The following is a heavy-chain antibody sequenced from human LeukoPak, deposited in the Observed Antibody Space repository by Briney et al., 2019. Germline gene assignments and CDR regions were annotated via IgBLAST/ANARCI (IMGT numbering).Heavy chain of an antibody. CDR1: GYSFTSYW. V-gene: IGHV5-51*04. J-gene: IGHJ6*03. Sequence: GESLKISCKGSGYSFTSYWIGWVRQIPGKGLEWMGIIYPGDSDTRYRPSFQAQVPISADKPISTAYLHWGSLKASDTAMYYCARWIIAVAGIPPLFYYYMDVWGKGTTVTVSS. CDR2: IYPGDSDT. CDR3: ARWIIAVAGIPPLFYYYMDV. D-gene: IGHD6-19*01.